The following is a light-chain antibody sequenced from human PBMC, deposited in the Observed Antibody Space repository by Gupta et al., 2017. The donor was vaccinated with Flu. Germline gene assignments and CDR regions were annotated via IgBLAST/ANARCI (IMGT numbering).Light chain of an antibody. CDR3: QQDYSILT. J-gene: IGKJ4*01. CDR1: QSVLYSSNNKNY. Sequence: DIVMTQSPDSLAVSLGERATINCKSSQSVLYSSNNKNYLAWYQQKPGQPPKLLIYWASTRESGVPDRFSGSGSGTDFTLTIISRQAEDVAVYYWQQDYSILTFGGGTKVEIK. CDR2: WAS. V-gene: IGKV4-1*01.